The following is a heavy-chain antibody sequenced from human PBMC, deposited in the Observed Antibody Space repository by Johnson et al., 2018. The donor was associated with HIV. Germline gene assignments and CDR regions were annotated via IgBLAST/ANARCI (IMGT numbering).Heavy chain of an antibody. CDR2: IRSDESNK. V-gene: IGHV3-30*02. Sequence: VQLVESGGGVVQSGGSLRLSCTASGFTFSNYGIHWVRQTPGKGLEWVAFIRSDESNKYSADSVKGRFTISRDNSKNTLYLQMSSLRPEDTAVYYCARDRVYSGSYYSGAFDVWGQGAMVTVSS. CDR3: ARDRVYSGSYYSGAFDV. J-gene: IGHJ3*01. CDR1: GFTFSNYG. D-gene: IGHD1-26*01.